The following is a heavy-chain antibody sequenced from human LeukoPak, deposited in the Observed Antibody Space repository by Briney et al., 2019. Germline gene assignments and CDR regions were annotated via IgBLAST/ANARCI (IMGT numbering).Heavy chain of an antibody. CDR1: GGTFSSYA. J-gene: IGHJ4*02. CDR2: IIPILGIA. Sequence: ASVKASCKASGGTFSSYAISWVRQAPGQGLEWMGRIIPILGIANYAQKFQGRVTITADRSTSTAYMELSSLRSEDTAVYYCARESTAMDSDYWGQGTLVTVSS. D-gene: IGHD5-18*01. V-gene: IGHV1-69*04. CDR3: ARESTAMDSDY.